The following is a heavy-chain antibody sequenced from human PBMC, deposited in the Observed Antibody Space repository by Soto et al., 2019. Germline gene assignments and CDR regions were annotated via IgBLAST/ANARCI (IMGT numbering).Heavy chain of an antibody. CDR1: GFMFSSYA. CDR3: ARAPHGMDV. V-gene: IGHV3-30-3*01. Sequence: QEQLVESGGGVVQPGRSLRLSCVASGFMFSSYAMHWVRQAPGKGLEGVAVISYDGSKKYYTDSVKGQYTISRDDSKNTLYLQMNSLRVEDTAVYYCARAPHGMDVWGQGTTVTVSS. J-gene: IGHJ6*02. CDR2: ISYDGSKK.